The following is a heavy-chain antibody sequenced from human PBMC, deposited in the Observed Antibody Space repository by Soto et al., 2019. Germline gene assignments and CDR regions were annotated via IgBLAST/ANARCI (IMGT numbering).Heavy chain of an antibody. D-gene: IGHD3-22*01. Sequence: QITLKESGPTLVKPTQTLTLTCTFSGFSLSTSGVGVGWIRQPPGKALEWLALIYWDDDKRYSPSLKSRLTITKDTSKNQVVLTMTNMDPVDTATYYCAHLGYDSSGYPFGAFDIWGQGTMVTVSS. CDR3: AHLGYDSSGYPFGAFDI. V-gene: IGHV2-5*02. J-gene: IGHJ3*02. CDR1: GFSLSTSGVG. CDR2: IYWDDDK.